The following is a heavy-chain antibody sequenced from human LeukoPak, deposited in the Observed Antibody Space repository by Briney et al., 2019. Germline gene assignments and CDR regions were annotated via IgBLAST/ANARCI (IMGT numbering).Heavy chain of an antibody. CDR2: IIPIFGTA. Sequence: SVTVSFTASGGTFTSYAISWVRQAPGQGLEWMGGIIPIFGTANYAQKFQGRVTLTADESTNTAYMELSSRRCEDTAVYYCARLGRDGYKAGVYWGQGTLVTVSS. J-gene: IGHJ4*02. CDR3: ARLGRDGYKAGVY. V-gene: IGHV1-69*01. CDR1: GGTFTSYA. D-gene: IGHD5-24*01.